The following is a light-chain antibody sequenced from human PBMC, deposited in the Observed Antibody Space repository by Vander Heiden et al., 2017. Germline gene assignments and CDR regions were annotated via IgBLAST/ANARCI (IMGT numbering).Light chain of an antibody. CDR2: LGS. CDR1: QSLLHSNGYNY. J-gene: IGKJ4*01. V-gene: IGKV2-28*01. Sequence: DIVMTQSPLSLPVTPGEPASISCRSSQSLLHSNGYNYLDWYLQKPGQSPQLLIYLGSNRASGVPDRFSGSGSGTDFTLKISRVEAEDVGVYYCMQALQTPLTFAASTKVEI. CDR3: MQALQTPLT.